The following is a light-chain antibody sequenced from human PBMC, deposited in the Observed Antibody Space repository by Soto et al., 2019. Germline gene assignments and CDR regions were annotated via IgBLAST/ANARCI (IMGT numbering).Light chain of an antibody. V-gene: IGLV7-43*01. CDR2: STS. J-gene: IGLJ2*01. Sequence: QTVVTQEPSLTVSPGGTVTLTCASSTGAVTSGSYPNWLQQKPGQAPRALIYSTSYKHSWTPARFSGPLLGGKAALTLSGVQPEDEADYYCLLYYGDAQVFGGGTQLTVL. CDR1: TGAVTSGSY. CDR3: LLYYGDAQV.